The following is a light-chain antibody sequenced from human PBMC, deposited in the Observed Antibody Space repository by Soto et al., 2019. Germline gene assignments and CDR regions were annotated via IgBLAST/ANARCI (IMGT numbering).Light chain of an antibody. CDR2: EDS. CDR1: SSDVGGYNY. V-gene: IGLV2-14*01. J-gene: IGLJ1*01. Sequence: QSALTQPASVSGSPGQSITISCTGTSSDVGGYNYVSWYQQHPGKAPKLLIYEDSNRPSGVSNRFSASKSGNTASLTISGLQAEDEADYYCSSYTTSSTLDVFGTGTKLTVL. CDR3: SSYTTSSTLDV.